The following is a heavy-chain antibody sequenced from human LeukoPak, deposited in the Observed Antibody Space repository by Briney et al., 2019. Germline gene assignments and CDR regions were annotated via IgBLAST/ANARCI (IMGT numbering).Heavy chain of an antibody. CDR2: IWYDGSNK. CDR3: ARDLYYFDY. J-gene: IGHJ4*02. Sequence: GGSLRLSCAASGFTFSSYWMTWVRQAPGKGLEWVAVIWYDGSNKYYADSVKGRFTISRDNSKNTLYLQMNSLRAEDTAVYYCARDLYYFDYWGQGTLVTVSS. CDR1: GFTFSSYW. V-gene: IGHV3-33*08.